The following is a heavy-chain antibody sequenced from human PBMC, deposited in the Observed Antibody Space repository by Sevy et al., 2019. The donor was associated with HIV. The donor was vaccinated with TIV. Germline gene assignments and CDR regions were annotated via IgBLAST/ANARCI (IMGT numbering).Heavy chain of an antibody. CDR3: ARVSSGYLGYYYYGMDV. D-gene: IGHD1-26*01. CDR2: TYYRSKWYN. V-gene: IGHV6-1*01. J-gene: IGHJ6*02. CDR1: GDSVSSNSAA. Sequence: QSQTLSLTCAISGDSVSSNSAAWNWIRQSPSRGLEWLGRTYYRSKWYNDYAVSVKSRITINPDTSKNQFSLQLNSVTPEDTAVYYCARVSSGYLGYYYYGMDVWGQGTMVTVSS.